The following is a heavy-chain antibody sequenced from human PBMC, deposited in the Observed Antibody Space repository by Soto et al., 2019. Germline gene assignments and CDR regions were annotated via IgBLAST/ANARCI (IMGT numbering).Heavy chain of an antibody. CDR2: INHSGST. D-gene: IGHD6-19*01. J-gene: IGHJ4*02. V-gene: IGHV4-34*01. CDR3: ARVRSSGWHRRLTLILDY. Sequence: SETLSLTCAVYGGAFSGYYWSWIRQPPGKGLEWIGEINHSGSTNYNPSLKSRVTISVDTSKNQFSLKLSSVTAADTAVYYCARVRSSGWHRRLTLILDYWGQGTLVTAPQ. CDR1: GGAFSGYY.